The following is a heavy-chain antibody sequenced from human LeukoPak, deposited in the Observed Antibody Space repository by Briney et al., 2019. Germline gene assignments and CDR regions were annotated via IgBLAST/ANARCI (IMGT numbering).Heavy chain of an antibody. Sequence: ASVKVSCKASGYTFTAYYMHWVRQAPGQGLEWMGRINPNSGGTKYAQKFQGRVTMTRDTSISTAYMELSRLRSDDTAVYYCARGDTAMVPLDYSYGMEVWGQGTTVTVSS. CDR1: GYTFTAYY. D-gene: IGHD5-18*01. J-gene: IGHJ6*02. CDR3: ARGDTAMVPLDYSYGMEV. V-gene: IGHV1-2*06. CDR2: INPNSGGT.